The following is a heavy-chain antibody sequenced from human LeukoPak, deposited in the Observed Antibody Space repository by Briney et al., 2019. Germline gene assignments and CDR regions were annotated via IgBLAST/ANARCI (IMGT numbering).Heavy chain of an antibody. D-gene: IGHD3-10*01. CDR1: GYTFTGYY. V-gene: IGHV1-18*04. CDR3: ARGPLRFGDFYFDY. CDR2: ISAYNGNT. Sequence: GASVKVSCKASGYTFTGYYMLWVRHAPGQGPEWMGWISAYNGNTNYAQKLQGRVTMTTATSTSTAYMDLRSLRSDATAVYYCARGPLRFGDFYFDYWGQGTLVTVSS. J-gene: IGHJ4*02.